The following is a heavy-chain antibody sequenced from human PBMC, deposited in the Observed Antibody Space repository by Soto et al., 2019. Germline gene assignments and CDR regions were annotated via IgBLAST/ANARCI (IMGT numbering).Heavy chain of an antibody. CDR3: ARDCSGGSCYSVVDY. CDR1: RFTFSSYS. D-gene: IGHD2-15*01. V-gene: IGHV3-21*01. J-gene: IGHJ4*02. CDR2: ISSSSSYI. Sequence: EVQLVESGGGLVKPGGSLRLSCAASRFTFSSYSMNWVRQSPGKGLEWVSSISSSSSYIYYADSVKGRFTISRDNAKNSLYLQMNSLRAEDTAVYYCARDCSGGSCYSVVDYWGQGTLVTVSS.